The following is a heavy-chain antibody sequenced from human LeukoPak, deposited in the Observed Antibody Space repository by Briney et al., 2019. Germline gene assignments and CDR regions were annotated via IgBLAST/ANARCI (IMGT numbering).Heavy chain of an antibody. CDR3: ARDFGVDDSSGYRAFDI. CDR1: GGTFSSYA. Sequence: SVKVSCKASGGTFSSYAISWVRQAPGQGLEWMGRIIPIFGTANYAQKFQGRVTITTDESTSTAYMELSSLRSEDTAVYYCARDFGVDDSSGYRAFDIWGQGTIVTVSS. J-gene: IGHJ3*02. CDR2: IIPIFGTA. V-gene: IGHV1-69*05. D-gene: IGHD3-22*01.